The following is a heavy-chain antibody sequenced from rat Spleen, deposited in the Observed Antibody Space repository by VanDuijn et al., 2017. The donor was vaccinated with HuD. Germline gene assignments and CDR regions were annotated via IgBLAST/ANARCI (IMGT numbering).Heavy chain of an antibody. D-gene: IGHD1-7*01. CDR2: INKDSSII. Sequence: EVKLVESGGGLVLPGRSLKLSCAASGFNFNEYWMGWVRQAVGKGLEWIGEINKDSSIILYTPSLKDKFTISRDNAQNTLYLQMSKLGSEDTATYYCVREDLGVNYWGQGVMVTVSS. V-gene: IGHV4-2*01. J-gene: IGHJ2*01. CDR1: GFNFNEYW. CDR3: VREDLGVNY.